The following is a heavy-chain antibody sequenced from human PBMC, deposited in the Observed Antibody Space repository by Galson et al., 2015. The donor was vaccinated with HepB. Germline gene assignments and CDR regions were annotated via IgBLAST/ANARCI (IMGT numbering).Heavy chain of an antibody. D-gene: IGHD3-9*01. CDR2: IIPILGIA. CDR3: ARDRNFDWLPNYFDY. J-gene: IGHJ4*02. CDR1: GGTFSSYA. Sequence: SVKVSCKASGGTFSSYAISWVRQAPGQGLEWMGGIIPILGIANYAQKFQGRVTITADKSTSTAYMELSSLRSEDTAVYYCARDRNFDWLPNYFDYWGQGTLVTVSS. V-gene: IGHV1-69*10.